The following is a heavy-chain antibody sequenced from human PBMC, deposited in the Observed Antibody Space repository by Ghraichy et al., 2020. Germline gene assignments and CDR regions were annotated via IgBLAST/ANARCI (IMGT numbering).Heavy chain of an antibody. CDR1: GYIFRNFY. J-gene: IGHJ4*02. D-gene: IGHD3-10*01. CDR2: ISPDDGDS. CDR3: ARGGGYFGAGSHAAFDH. V-gene: IGHV1-18*01. Sequence: ASVKVSCKTSGYIFRNFYISWLRQAPGQGPEWMGWISPDDGDSRSALPLRKRITMTTDASKSEAYMELRSLRSDDTAIYYCARGGGYFGAGSHAAFDHWGQGTLVTVSS.